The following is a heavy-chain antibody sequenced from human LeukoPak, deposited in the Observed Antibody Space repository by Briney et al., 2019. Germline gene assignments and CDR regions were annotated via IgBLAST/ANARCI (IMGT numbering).Heavy chain of an antibody. CDR3: TPGGYYLES. CDR2: TYYRSKWYN. CDR1: GDSVSSNSAA. Sequence: SQTLSLTCAISGDSVSSNSAAWNWIRQSPSRGLEWLGRTYYRSKWYNDYAVSMKSRISVNPDTSKNQFSLQLNSMTPEDTAVYYCTPGGYYLESWGQGALVPVSS. V-gene: IGHV6-1*01. J-gene: IGHJ4*02.